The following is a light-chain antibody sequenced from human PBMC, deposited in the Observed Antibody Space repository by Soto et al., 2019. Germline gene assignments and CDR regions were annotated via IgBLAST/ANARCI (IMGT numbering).Light chain of an antibody. J-gene: IGKJ2*02. CDR2: GAS. V-gene: IGKV3-20*01. CDR1: QSVSSNF. Sequence: IVLAQSPGTLSLSPGERATLSCRASQSVSSNFLAWYQQKPGQAPKLLISGASSRATGIPDRFSGSGSGTVFTLTISRLEPEDFALYSCQQYGSSPGTFGQGTKLEIK. CDR3: QQYGSSPGT.